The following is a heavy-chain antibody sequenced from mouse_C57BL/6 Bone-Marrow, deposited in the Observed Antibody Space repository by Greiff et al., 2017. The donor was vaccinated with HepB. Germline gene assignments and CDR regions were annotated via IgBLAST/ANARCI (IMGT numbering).Heavy chain of an antibody. D-gene: IGHD2-3*01. CDR1: GFTFSDYY. J-gene: IGHJ2*01. Sequence: DVKLVESEGGLVQPGSSMKLSCTASGFTFSDYYMAWVRQVPEKGLEWVANINYDGSSTYYLDSLKSRFIISRDNAKNILYLQMSSLKSEDTATYYCARVYDGYYVRFDYWGQGTTLTVSS. CDR2: INYDGSST. V-gene: IGHV5-16*01. CDR3: ARVYDGYYVRFDY.